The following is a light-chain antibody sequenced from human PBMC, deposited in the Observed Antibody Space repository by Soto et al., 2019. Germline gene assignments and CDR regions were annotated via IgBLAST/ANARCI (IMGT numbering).Light chain of an antibody. J-gene: IGKJ4*01. CDR1: QSLSRTY. V-gene: IGKV3-20*01. CDR2: GAS. CDR3: QQYGGSPPLT. Sequence: ENVWTQSPGTLSLSPGDRATLSCRASQSLSRTYIAWYQQQPGQAPRLLIYGASNRSTGIPDRFSGSGSGTDFTLIISRLEPEDFAVYYCQQYGGSPPLTFGGGTKVEIK.